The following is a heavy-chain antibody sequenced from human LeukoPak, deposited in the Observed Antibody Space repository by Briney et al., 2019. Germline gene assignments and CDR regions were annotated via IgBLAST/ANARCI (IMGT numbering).Heavy chain of an antibody. J-gene: IGHJ4*02. D-gene: IGHD6-13*01. Sequence: KASETLSLTCTVSGGSISSYYWSWIRQPPGKGLEWIGYIYYSGSTNYNPSLKSRDTISVDTSKNQFSLKLSSVTAEDTAVYYCARAWQLGTFDYWGQGTLLTVSS. CDR3: ARAWQLGTFDY. CDR1: GGSISSYY. CDR2: IYYSGST. V-gene: IGHV4-59*01.